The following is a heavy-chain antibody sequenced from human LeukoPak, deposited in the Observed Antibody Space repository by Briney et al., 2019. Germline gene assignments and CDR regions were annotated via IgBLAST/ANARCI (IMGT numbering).Heavy chain of an antibody. CDR3: ARAWSPYDFWSGYPPGY. Sequence: GRSLRLSCAASGFTFSSYAMHWVRQAPGKGLEWVAVISYDGSNKYYADSVKGRFTISRDNSMNTLYLQMNSLRAEDTAVYYCARAWSPYDFWSGYPPGYWGQGTLVTVSS. CDR1: GFTFSSYA. V-gene: IGHV3-30-3*01. D-gene: IGHD3-3*01. CDR2: ISYDGSNK. J-gene: IGHJ4*02.